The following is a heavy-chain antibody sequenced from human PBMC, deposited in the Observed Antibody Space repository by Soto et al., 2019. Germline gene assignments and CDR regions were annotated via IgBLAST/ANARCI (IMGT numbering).Heavy chain of an antibody. CDR2: IIPIFGTA. J-gene: IGHJ6*02. V-gene: IGHV1-69*12. CDR1: GGTFSSYA. Sequence: QVQLVQSGAEVKKPGSSVKVSCKASGGTFSSYAISWVRQAPGQGLEWMGGIIPIFGTANYAQKFQGRVTITAAESTRTAYMELSSLSSEDTAVYYCASGDYDFWSGPGGGMDVWGQGTTVTVSS. CDR3: ASGDYDFWSGPGGGMDV. D-gene: IGHD3-3*01.